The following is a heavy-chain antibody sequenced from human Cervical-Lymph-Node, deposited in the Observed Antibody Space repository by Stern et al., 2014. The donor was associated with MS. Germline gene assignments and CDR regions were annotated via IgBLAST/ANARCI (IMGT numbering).Heavy chain of an antibody. CDR3: ARDVSSSPDAFDT. D-gene: IGHD6-6*01. V-gene: IGHV6-1*01. Sequence: VQLVESGPGLVKPSQTLSLTCAISGDSVSSNRATWSWIRQSPSRGLEWLGRTYPKSRWHYDYALSVKSRVTISPDTSKNQFSLWLNSVTPEDTAVYYCARDVSSSPDAFDTWGQGTMVTVSS. CDR1: GDSVSSNRAT. CDR2: TYPKSRWHY. J-gene: IGHJ3*02.